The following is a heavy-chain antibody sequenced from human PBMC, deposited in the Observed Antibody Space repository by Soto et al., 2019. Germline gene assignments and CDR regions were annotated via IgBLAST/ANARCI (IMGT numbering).Heavy chain of an antibody. CDR3: ALVVAGPDY. D-gene: IGHD6-19*01. V-gene: IGHV4-34*01. J-gene: IGHJ4*02. Sequence: QVQLQQWGAGLLKPSETLSLTCAVYGESFSGYYWSWIRQPPGKGQEWIGEINHSGSTNYNPSLKSRVTISVDTSKNQFSLKLSSVTAADTAVHYCALVVAGPDYWGQGTLVTVSS. CDR2: INHSGST. CDR1: GESFSGYY.